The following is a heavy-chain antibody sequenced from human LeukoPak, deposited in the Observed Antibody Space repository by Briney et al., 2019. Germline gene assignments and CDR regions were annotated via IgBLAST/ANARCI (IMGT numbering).Heavy chain of an antibody. Sequence: GESLKIACQGSGYNFNNYWIGWVRQVSGQGLEWMGAVNPPDHDTRYSPSFRGQVTTSVDKSTNTAYLQWRSLRASHSGMYFCAIFASGNFPPNDWGQGTLVTVSS. D-gene: IGHD2/OR15-2a*01. CDR2: VNPPDHDT. CDR3: AIFASGNFPPND. J-gene: IGHJ4*02. V-gene: IGHV5-51*01. CDR1: GYNFNNYW.